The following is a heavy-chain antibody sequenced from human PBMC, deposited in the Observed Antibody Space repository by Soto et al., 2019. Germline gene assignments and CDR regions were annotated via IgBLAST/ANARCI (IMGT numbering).Heavy chain of an antibody. CDR2: INHSGST. J-gene: IGHJ5*02. CDR3: ARVGKSKLYDYVWGSYRFNWFDP. Sequence: PSETLSLTCAVYGGSFSGYYWSWIRQPPGKGLEWIGEINHSGSTNYNPSLKSRVTISVDTSKNQFSLKLSSVTAADTAVYYCARVGKSKLYDYVWGSYRFNWFDPWGQGTLVTVSS. CDR1: GGSFSGYY. D-gene: IGHD3-16*02. V-gene: IGHV4-34*01.